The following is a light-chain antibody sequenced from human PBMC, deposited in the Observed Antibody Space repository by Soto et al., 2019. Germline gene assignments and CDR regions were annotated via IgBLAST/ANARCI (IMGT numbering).Light chain of an antibody. J-gene: IGLJ2*01. CDR3: SAYGGNHNFL. Sequence: QSALTQPPSAPGSPGQSGTISCTGTSSDVGADNSVSWYQQYPGKAPILMIYEDTERPSGVPDCFSGSTSGNTDALQVSGLQAEGVDDYYLSAYGGNHNFLFGGGTQLTV. CDR2: EDT. CDR1: SSDVGADNS. V-gene: IGLV2-8*01.